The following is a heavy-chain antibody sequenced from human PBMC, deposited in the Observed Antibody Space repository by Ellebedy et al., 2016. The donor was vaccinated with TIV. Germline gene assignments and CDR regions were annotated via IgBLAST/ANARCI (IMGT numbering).Heavy chain of an antibody. D-gene: IGHD2-2*01. Sequence: ASVKVSCKPSGYIFTAYYIHWVRQAPGQGLDWMGWSNPDSGCTNFPQKFQGRVTMTRDTSVNTAYMELSRLQSDGTAVYYCARGLRATSGMDVWGQGTTVTVS. V-gene: IGHV1-2*02. CDR3: ARGLRATSGMDV. CDR2: SNPDSGCT. CDR1: GYIFTAYY. J-gene: IGHJ6*02.